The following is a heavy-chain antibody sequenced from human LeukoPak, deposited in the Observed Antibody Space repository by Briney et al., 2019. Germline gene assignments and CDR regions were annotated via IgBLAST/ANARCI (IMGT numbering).Heavy chain of an antibody. V-gene: IGHV4-4*09. CDR1: GSSGYY. CDR3: ARQKCTSTSCLTKNAFDI. J-gene: IGHJ3*02. D-gene: IGHD2-2*01. Sequence: SETLSLTCTVSGSSGYYWSWIRQPPGKGLEWIGYIYTSGSTNYNPSLESRATISVDTSKNQFSLDLSSVTAADTAVYYCARQKCTSTSCLTKNAFDIWGQGTMVTVSS. CDR2: IYTSGST.